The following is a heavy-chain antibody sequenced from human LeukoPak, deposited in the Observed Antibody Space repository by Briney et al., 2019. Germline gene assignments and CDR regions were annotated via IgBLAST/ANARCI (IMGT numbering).Heavy chain of an antibody. CDR2: ISSSSSTI. Sequence: GGTLRLSCAASGFTFSSYGMSWVRQAPGKGLEWVSYISSSSSTIYYADSVKGQFTISRDNSKNTLYLQMNSLRAEGTTVYYCARGVRIAVAGYIDYWGQGTLVTVSS. V-gene: IGHV3-48*01. D-gene: IGHD6-19*01. CDR3: ARGVRIAVAGYIDY. J-gene: IGHJ4*02. CDR1: GFTFSSYG.